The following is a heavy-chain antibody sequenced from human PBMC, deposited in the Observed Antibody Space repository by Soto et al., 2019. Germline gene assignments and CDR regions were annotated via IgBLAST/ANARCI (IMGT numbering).Heavy chain of an antibody. CDR3: ARHDFWSGYSFNYYYGMDV. D-gene: IGHD3-3*01. CDR1: GGSISSSSYY. J-gene: IGHJ6*02. V-gene: IGHV4-39*01. Sequence: SETLSLTCTVSGGSISSSSYYWGWIRQPPGKGLEWIGSIYYSGSTYYNPSLKSRVTISVDTSKNQFSLKLSSVTAADTAVYYCARHDFWSGYSFNYYYGMDVWGQGTTVTVSS. CDR2: IYYSGST.